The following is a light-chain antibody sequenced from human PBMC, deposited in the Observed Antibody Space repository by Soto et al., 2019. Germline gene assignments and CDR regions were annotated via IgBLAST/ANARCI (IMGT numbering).Light chain of an antibody. V-gene: IGLV1-40*01. CDR3: QSYDSSLIVSKV. J-gene: IGLJ1*01. Sequence: QSVLTPPPSVSVAPGQRVTISCSGSSSNLGAGYDVQWYRQFPVTAPKLLIYANTERPSGVPDRFSGSRSGTSASLAINGLQADDEADYYCQSYDSSLIVSKVFGTGTKVTVL. CDR1: SSNLGAGYD. CDR2: ANT.